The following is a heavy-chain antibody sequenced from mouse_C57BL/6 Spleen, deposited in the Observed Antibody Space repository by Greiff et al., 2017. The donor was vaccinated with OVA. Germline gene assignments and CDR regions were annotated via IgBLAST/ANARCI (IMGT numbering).Heavy chain of an antibody. Sequence: EVQLQQSGPGLVKPSQSLSLTCSVTGYSITSGYYWNWIRQFPGNKLEWMGYISYDGSNNYNPSLKNRISITRDTSKNQFFLKLNSVTTEDTATYYCARDGYYPYWYFDVWGTGTTVTVSS. J-gene: IGHJ1*03. D-gene: IGHD2-3*01. CDR1: GYSITSGYY. V-gene: IGHV3-6*01. CDR2: ISYDGSN. CDR3: ARDGYYPYWYFDV.